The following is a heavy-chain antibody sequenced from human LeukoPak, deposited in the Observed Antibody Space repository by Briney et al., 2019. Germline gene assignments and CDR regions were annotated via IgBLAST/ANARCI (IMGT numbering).Heavy chain of an antibody. J-gene: IGHJ4*02. CDR2: IYPGDSDT. CDR3: ARRGPGIRGLHLEAPPTPVDY. D-gene: IGHD6-13*01. Sequence: NPGESLKISCKGSGYSFTSYWIGWVRQMPGKGLEWMGSIYPGDSDTRYSPSFQGQVTIAADKSISTAYLQWSSLKASDSAMYYCARRGPGIRGLHLEAPPTPVDYWGQGTQVTVSS. CDR1: GYSFTSYW. V-gene: IGHV5-51*01.